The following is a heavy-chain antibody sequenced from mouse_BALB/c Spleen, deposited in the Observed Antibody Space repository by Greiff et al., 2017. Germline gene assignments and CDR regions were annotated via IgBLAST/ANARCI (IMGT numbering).Heavy chain of an antibody. V-gene: IGHV3-8*02. Sequence: VQLKESGPSLVKPSQTLSLTCSVTGDSITSGYWNWIRKFPGNKLEYMGYISYSGSTYYNPSLKSRISITRDTSKNQYYLQLKSVTTEDTATYYCARCFGNYPSYWYFDVWGAGTTVTVSS. CDR2: ISYSGST. CDR1: GDSITSGY. CDR3: ARCFGNYPSYWYFDV. D-gene: IGHD2-1*01. J-gene: IGHJ1*01.